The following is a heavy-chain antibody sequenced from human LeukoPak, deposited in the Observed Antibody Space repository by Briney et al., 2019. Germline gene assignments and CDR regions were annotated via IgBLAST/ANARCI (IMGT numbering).Heavy chain of an antibody. CDR3: ARGSDELEGGY. J-gene: IGHJ4*02. Sequence: GGSLRLSCAASGFTFSSYWMHWVRQAPGKGLVWVSRINSDGSSTSYADSVKGRFTISRDNAKSTLYLQMNSLRAEDTAVYYCARGSDELEGGYWGQGTLVTVSS. CDR1: GFTFSSYW. D-gene: IGHD1-1*01. CDR2: INSDGSST. V-gene: IGHV3-74*01.